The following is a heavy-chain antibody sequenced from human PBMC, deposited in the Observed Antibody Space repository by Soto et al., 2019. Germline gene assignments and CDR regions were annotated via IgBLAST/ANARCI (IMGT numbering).Heavy chain of an antibody. CDR1: GFTFSTYG. Sequence: XESLRLSCAASGFTFSTYGMHWVRQAPGKGLEWVAGIRYDGSNQYYADSVKGQFTISRDNSKDTLYMQMDSLRADHTAVYYCARDFTAGATYSGPSYYAMDVWGQGTTVTVSS. V-gene: IGHV3-30*02. CDR2: IRYDGSNQ. J-gene: IGHJ6*02. CDR3: ARDFTAGATYSGPSYYAMDV. D-gene: IGHD1-26*01.